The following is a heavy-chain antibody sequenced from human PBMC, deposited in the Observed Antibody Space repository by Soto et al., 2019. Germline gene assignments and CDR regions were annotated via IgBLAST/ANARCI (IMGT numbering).Heavy chain of an antibody. J-gene: IGHJ6*02. CDR2: IYYSGST. D-gene: IGHD1-20*01. CDR3: ARYNWNDVYYYYGMDV. V-gene: IGHV4-31*03. CDR1: GGSISSGGYY. Sequence: QVQLQESGPGLVKPSQTLSLTCTVSGGSISSGGYYWSWIRQHPGKGLEWIGYIYYSGSTYYNPSRKSRFTISVYPYKNQFSLKLSSVSAADTAVYYCARYNWNDVYYYYGMDVWGQGTTVTVSS.